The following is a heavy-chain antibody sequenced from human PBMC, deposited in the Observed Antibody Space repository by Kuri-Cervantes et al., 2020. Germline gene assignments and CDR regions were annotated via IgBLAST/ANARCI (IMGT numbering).Heavy chain of an antibody. CDR2: ISSSSSTI. D-gene: IGHD1-26*01. CDR3: ARIVGWYFDL. V-gene: IGHV3-48*02. Sequence: GESLKISCAASGFGFRNYWMHWVRQAPGKGLEWVSYISSSSSTIYYADSVKGRFTISRDNAKNSLYLQMNSLRDEDTAVYYCARIVGWYFDLWGRGTLVTVSS. J-gene: IGHJ2*01. CDR1: GFGFRNYW.